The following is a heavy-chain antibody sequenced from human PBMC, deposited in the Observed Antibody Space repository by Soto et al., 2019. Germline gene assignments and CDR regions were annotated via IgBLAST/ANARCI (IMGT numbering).Heavy chain of an antibody. Sequence: QVQLVESGGGVVQPGRSLRLSCAASGFTFSSYAMHWVRQAPGKGLEWVAVISYDGSNKYYADSVKGRFTISRDNSKNTMYLQMNSLRSEDTAVYYCARGPNYYDFWSGYQEFDPWGQGTLVTVSS. J-gene: IGHJ5*02. D-gene: IGHD3-3*01. CDR3: ARGPNYYDFWSGYQEFDP. CDR2: ISYDGSNK. CDR1: GFTFSSYA. V-gene: IGHV3-30-3*01.